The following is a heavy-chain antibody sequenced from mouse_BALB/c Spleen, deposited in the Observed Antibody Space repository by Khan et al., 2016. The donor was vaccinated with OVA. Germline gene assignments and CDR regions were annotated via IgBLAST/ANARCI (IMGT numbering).Heavy chain of an antibody. V-gene: IGHV1-61*01. CDR3: TRREKYGYDPSWFAY. J-gene: IGHJ3*01. CDR1: GYTFTSYW. Sequence: QVQLQQPGAELVRPGASVKLSCKASGYTFTSYWMNWVKQRPGQGLEWIGMIDPSDSETHYNQMFKDKATLTVDTSSRTAYMQLSSLTSEDAAVYYGTRREKYGYDPSWFAYWGQGTLVTVSA. D-gene: IGHD2-2*01. CDR2: IDPSDSET.